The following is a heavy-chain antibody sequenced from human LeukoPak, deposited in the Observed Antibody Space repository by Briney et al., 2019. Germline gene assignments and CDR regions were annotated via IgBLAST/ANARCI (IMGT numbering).Heavy chain of an antibody. D-gene: IGHD1-14*01. CDR3: ARDIRRFGGLRDRSYFDY. V-gene: IGHV1-24*01. CDR2: FDPEDGET. Sequence: GASVKVSCKVSGYTLTELSMHWVRQAPGKGLEWMGGFDPEDGETIYAQKLQGRVTMTTDTSTSTAYMELRSLRSDDTAVYYCARDIRRFGGLRDRSYFDYWGQGTLVTVSS. CDR1: GYTLTELS. J-gene: IGHJ4*02.